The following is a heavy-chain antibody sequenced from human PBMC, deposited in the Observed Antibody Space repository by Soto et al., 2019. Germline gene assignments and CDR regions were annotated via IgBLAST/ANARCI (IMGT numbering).Heavy chain of an antibody. CDR2: IYSSGTT. CDR3: ARLSGYSYGYYFDF. J-gene: IGHJ4*02. V-gene: IGHV4-39*01. CDR1: GGSISSSSYY. Sequence: QLQLQESGPGLVKPSETLSLTCTVSGGSISSSSYYWGWIRQPPGKGLEWIGSIYSSGTTYYSPSLKSRLTISVDTSKNQFSLKLSSVTAAETAVYYCARLSGYSYGYYFDFWGQGTLVTVSS. D-gene: IGHD5-18*01.